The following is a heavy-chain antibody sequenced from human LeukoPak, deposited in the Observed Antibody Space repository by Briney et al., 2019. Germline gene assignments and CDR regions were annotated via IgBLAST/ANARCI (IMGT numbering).Heavy chain of an antibody. CDR1: GGSISSYY. CDR2: IYYSGST. V-gene: IGHV4-59*12. J-gene: IGHJ4*02. D-gene: IGHD4-17*01. Sequence: SETLSLTCTVSGGSISSYYWSWIRQPPGKGLEWIGYIYYSGSTYYNPSLKSRVTISVDTSKNQFSLKLSSVTAADTAVYYCARATVTGAFDYWGQGTLVTVSS. CDR3: ARATVTGAFDY.